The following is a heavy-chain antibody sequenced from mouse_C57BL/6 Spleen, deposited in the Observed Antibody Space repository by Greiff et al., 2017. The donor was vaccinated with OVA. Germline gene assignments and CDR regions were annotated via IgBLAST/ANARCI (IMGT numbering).Heavy chain of an antibody. CDR3: ARGDGTYFDY. CDR1: GFTFSSYA. V-gene: IGHV5-4*03. J-gene: IGHJ2*01. Sequence: DVMLVESGGGLVKPGGSLKLSCAASGFTFSSYAMSWVRQTPEKRLEWVATISDGGSYTYYPDNVKGRFTISRDNAKNNLYLQMSHLKSEDTAMYYCARGDGTYFDYWGQGTTLTVSS. D-gene: IGHD1-1*01. CDR2: ISDGGSYT.